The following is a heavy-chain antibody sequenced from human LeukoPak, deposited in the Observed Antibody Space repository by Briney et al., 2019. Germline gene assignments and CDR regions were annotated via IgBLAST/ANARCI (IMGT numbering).Heavy chain of an antibody. V-gene: IGHV4-59*01. CDR2: IYYSGST. CDR1: GGSISSYY. J-gene: IGHJ4*02. Sequence: SETLSLTCTVSGGSISSYYWSWIRQPPGKGLEWIGYIYYSGSTNYNPSLKSRVTISVDTSKNQFSLRLSSVTAADTAVYYCARYYGSGSYSYYFDYWGQGTLVTVSS. CDR3: ARYYGSGSYSYYFDY. D-gene: IGHD3-10*01.